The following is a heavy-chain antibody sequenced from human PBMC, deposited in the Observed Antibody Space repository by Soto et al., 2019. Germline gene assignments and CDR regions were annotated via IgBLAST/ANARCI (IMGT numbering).Heavy chain of an antibody. CDR2: IIPIFGTA. CDR3: ARDAYTAWDV. D-gene: IGHD3-16*01. J-gene: IGHJ6*02. CDR1: GGTFSSYA. Sequence: SVKVSCKASGGTFSSYAISWVRQAPGQGLEWMGGIIPIFGTANYAQKLQGRVTMTTDTSTSTAYMELRSLRSDDTAVYYCARDAYTAWDVWGQGTTVTVSS. V-gene: IGHV1-69*05.